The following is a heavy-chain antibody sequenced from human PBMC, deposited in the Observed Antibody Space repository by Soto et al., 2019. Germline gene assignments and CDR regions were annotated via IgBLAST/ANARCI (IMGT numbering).Heavy chain of an antibody. CDR2: IYYSGST. D-gene: IGHD2-2*01. J-gene: IGHJ5*02. CDR1: GGSISSGDYY. V-gene: IGHV4-30-4*01. CDR3: ARGIPVCISTSCSWYNWFDP. Sequence: PSETLSLTCTVSGGSISSGDYYWSWIRQPPGKGLEWIGYIYYSGSTYYNPSLKSRVTISVDTSKNQFSLKLSSVTAADTAVYYCARGIPVCISTSCSWYNWFDPWGQGTLVTVSS.